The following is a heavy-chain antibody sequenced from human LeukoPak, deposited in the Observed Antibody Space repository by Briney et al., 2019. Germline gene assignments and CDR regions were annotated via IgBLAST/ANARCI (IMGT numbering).Heavy chain of an antibody. CDR3: ARGRYSYGYTIDY. V-gene: IGHV4-30-4*08. CDR2: IYYSGST. J-gene: IGHJ4*02. D-gene: IGHD5-18*01. Sequence: SETLSLTCTVSGGSISSGDYYWSWIRQPPGKGLEWIGYIYYSGSTYYNPSLKSRVTISVDTSKNQFSLKLSSVTAADTAVYYCARGRYSYGYTIDYWGQGTLVTVSS. CDR1: GGSISSGDYY.